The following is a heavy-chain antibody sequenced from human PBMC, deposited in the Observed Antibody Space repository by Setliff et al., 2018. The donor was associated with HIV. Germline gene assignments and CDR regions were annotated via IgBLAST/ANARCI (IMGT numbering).Heavy chain of an antibody. J-gene: IGHJ4*02. Sequence: LETLSLTCAVSGVSISSRNWWSWVRQPPGKGLEWIGEINYSGNTNYNPSLKSRAAISADTSKKQFSLKLTSVTAADTGIYYCVASSSWSCRLNYWGQGTQVTVSS. CDR3: VASSSWSCRLNY. CDR2: INYSGNT. D-gene: IGHD6-13*01. V-gene: IGHV4-4*02. CDR1: GVSISSRNW.